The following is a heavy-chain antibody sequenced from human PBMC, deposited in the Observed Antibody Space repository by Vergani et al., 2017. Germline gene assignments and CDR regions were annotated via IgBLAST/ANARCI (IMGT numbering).Heavy chain of an antibody. J-gene: IGHJ3*02. D-gene: IGHD3-22*01. CDR2: IKQDGSEK. CDR1: GFTFSSYW. Sequence: EVQLVESGGGLVQPGGSLRLSCAASGFTFSSYWMSWVRQAPGKGLEWVANIKQDGSEKYYVDSVKGRFTISRDNAKNSLYLQMNSLRAEDTAVYYCARGSVMIVVVIGGDHDAFDIWGQGTMVTVSS. CDR3: ARGSVMIVVVIGGDHDAFDI. V-gene: IGHV3-7*03.